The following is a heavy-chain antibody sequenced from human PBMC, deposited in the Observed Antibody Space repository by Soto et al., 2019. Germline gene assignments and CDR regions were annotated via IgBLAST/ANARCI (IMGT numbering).Heavy chain of an antibody. D-gene: IGHD3-10*01. CDR1: GFTLTNYI. CDR2: IVVASGNT. CDR3: AAGSARDLRASYFDN. V-gene: IGHV1-58*01. Sequence: QMQLVQSGPEVKKPGTSVKVSCKASGFTLTNYIVQWVRQARGQPLELIGWIVVASGNTYYSQKFEERVTITMDMSTSKAYMELSILRSEDTAVFYCAAGSARDLRASYFDNWGQGTLVTVSS. J-gene: IGHJ4*02.